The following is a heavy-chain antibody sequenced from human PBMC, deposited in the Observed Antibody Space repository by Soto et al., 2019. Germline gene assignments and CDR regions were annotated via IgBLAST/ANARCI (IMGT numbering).Heavy chain of an antibody. V-gene: IGHV1-18*01. CDR3: AIDNYGDYALGY. D-gene: IGHD4-17*01. J-gene: IGHJ4*02. CDR1: AESFTSYG. CDR2: ISAYNGNR. Sequence: GSVKGSYKACAESFTSYGTSLVRRAPGQGLEWMGWISAYNGNRNYAQKLQGRVTMTTDTSTSTAYMELRSLRSDDTAVYYCAIDNYGDYALGYWGQGTLVTVSS.